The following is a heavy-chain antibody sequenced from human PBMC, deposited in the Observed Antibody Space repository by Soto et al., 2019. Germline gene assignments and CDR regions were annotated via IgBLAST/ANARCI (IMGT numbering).Heavy chain of an antibody. CDR3: ARDSGYDLTQPGMDV. V-gene: IGHV3-13*01. J-gene: IGHJ6*02. D-gene: IGHD5-12*01. Sequence: GGSLRLSXAASGFTFNNYDMHWVRQATGKGLEWVAVIGAAGDTHYPGSVKGRFTISRENGKNSVYLQMNSLRAGDTAIYYCARDSGYDLTQPGMDVWGQGTTVTVSS. CDR2: IGAAGDT. CDR1: GFTFNNYD.